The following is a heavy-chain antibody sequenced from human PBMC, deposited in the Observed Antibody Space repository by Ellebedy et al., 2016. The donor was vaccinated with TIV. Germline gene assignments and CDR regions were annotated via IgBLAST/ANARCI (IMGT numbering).Heavy chain of an antibody. CDR3: ARYSGYGSGSYYPNWFDP. V-gene: IGHV3-48*02. D-gene: IGHD3-10*01. Sequence: GESLKISCEASGFTFSSYSMNWVRQAPGKGLEWVSYISSIPTIVYYADSVKGRFTISRDNAKNSLYLQMNSLRDEDTAVYYCARYSGYGSGSYYPNWFDPWGQGTLVTVSS. CDR2: ISSIPTIV. CDR1: GFTFSSYS. J-gene: IGHJ5*02.